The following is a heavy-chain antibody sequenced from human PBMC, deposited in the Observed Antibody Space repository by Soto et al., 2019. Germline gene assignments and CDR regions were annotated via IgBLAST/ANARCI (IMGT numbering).Heavy chain of an antibody. CDR2: ISGSGGST. CDR1: GFTFSNYA. Sequence: EVQLLESGGGLVQPGGSLRLSCAVSGFTFSNYAMSWVRQAPGKGLEWVSSISGSGGSTYYADSVKGRFTISRDNSTNTLDLQMNSLRAEDTAVYYCAKGAGYYFYYGMDVWGQGSTVTVSS. V-gene: IGHV3-23*01. J-gene: IGHJ6*02. D-gene: IGHD6-13*01. CDR3: AKGAGYYFYYGMDV.